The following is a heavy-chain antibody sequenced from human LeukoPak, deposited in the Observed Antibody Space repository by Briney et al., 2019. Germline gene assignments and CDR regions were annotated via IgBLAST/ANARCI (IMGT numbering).Heavy chain of an antibody. D-gene: IGHD3-10*01. CDR3: ATGGSTRRRYDY. J-gene: IGHJ4*02. V-gene: IGHV1-24*01. Sequence: ASVKVSCKVSGYTLTELSMHWVRQAPGKGLEWMGGFDPEDGETIYAQKFQGRVTMTEDTSTDTAYMELSSLRSEDTAVYYCATGGSTRRRYDYWGQGTLVTVSS. CDR1: GYTLTELS. CDR2: FDPEDGET.